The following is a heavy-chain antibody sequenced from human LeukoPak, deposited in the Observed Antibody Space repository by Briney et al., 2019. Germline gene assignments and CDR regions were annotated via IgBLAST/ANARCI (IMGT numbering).Heavy chain of an antibody. J-gene: IGHJ4*02. CDR2: IRYDGSNK. V-gene: IGHV3-30*02. D-gene: IGHD3-3*01. CDR3: AKSAGITIFGVPIPDY. Sequence: GGSLRLSCAASGFTFSSYGMHWVRQAPGKGLEWVAFIRYDGSNKYYADSVKGRFTISRDNSKNTLYLQMNSLRAEDTAVYYCAKSAGITIFGVPIPDYWGQGTLVTVSS. CDR1: GFTFSSYG.